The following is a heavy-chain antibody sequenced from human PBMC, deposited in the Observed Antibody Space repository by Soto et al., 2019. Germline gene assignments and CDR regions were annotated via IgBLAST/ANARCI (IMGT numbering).Heavy chain of an antibody. V-gene: IGHV4-31*03. CDR1: GGSISSGGYY. Sequence: KTSETLSLTCTVSGGSISSGGYYWSWIRQHPGKGLEWIGYIYYSGSTYYNPSLKSRVTISVDTSKNQFSLKLSSVTAADTAVYYCARDFGYSYGYYYYGMDVWGQGTTVTVSS. CDR2: IYYSGST. J-gene: IGHJ6*02. CDR3: ARDFGYSYGYYYYGMDV. D-gene: IGHD5-18*01.